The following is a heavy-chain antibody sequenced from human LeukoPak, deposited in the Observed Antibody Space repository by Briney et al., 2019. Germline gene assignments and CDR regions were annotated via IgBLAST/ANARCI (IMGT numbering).Heavy chain of an antibody. V-gene: IGHV3-21*01. Sequence: GGSLRLSCAASGFTFSTYSMNWVRQAPRKGLEWASSITGSSSHLYYADSMKGRFTISRDNAKNSLYLQMDGLRAEDTAVYYCARDPYSGSLYGYYYYYMDVWGKGTTVTVSS. CDR3: ARDPYSGSLYGYYYYYMDV. CDR2: ITGSSSHL. CDR1: GFTFSTYS. D-gene: IGHD1-26*01. J-gene: IGHJ6*03.